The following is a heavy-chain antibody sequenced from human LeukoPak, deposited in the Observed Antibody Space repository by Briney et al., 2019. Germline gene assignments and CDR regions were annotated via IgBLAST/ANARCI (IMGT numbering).Heavy chain of an antibody. V-gene: IGHV1-2*02. CDR2: INPNSGGT. CDR3: ARDRIPHYYYYYMDV. D-gene: IGHD2-2*02. Sequence: ASVKVSCKASGYTFTVYYMHWVRQAPGQGLEWMGWINPNSGGTNYAQKFQGRVTMTRDTSISTAYMELSRLRSDDTAVYHCARDRIPHYYYYYMDVWGKGTTVTVSS. CDR1: GYTFTVYY. J-gene: IGHJ6*03.